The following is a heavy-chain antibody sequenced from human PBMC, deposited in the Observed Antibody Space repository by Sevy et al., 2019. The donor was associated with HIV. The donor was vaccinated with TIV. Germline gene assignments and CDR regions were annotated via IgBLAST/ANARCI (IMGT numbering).Heavy chain of an antibody. CDR3: TAGVGASDFDY. CDR2: IKNNTEGATR. D-gene: IGHD1-26*01. J-gene: IGHJ4*02. CDR1: GFTFSNAW. V-gene: IGHV3-15*01. Sequence: GGSLRLSCAASGFTFSNAWMSWVRQAPGKGLEWVGRIKNNTEGATRDFAAPGKGRVNISRDDSRNTVYLQMNSLKTEDTAVYYCTAGVGASDFDYWGQGTLVTVSS.